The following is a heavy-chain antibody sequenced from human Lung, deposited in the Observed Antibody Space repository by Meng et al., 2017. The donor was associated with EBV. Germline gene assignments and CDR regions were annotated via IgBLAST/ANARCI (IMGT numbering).Heavy chain of an antibody. CDR2: INYSGIT. V-gene: IGHV4-34*01. Sequence: QVPLRESAPGLVNPSGTLSLTCGVSGRSFSSSYWSWIRQPPGKGLEWIGQINYSGITNYNPSLKSRVTISVDTSKNQFSLSLNSVTAADTAVYYCARGGTSSAPFDYWGQGTLVTVSS. CDR3: ARGGTSSAPFDY. CDR1: GRSFSSSY. J-gene: IGHJ4*02. D-gene: IGHD2-2*01.